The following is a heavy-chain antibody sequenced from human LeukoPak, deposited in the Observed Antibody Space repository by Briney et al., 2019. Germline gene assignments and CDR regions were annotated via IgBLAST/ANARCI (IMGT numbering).Heavy chain of an antibody. D-gene: IGHD2-2*01. V-gene: IGHV3-30-3*01. J-gene: IGHJ3*02. Sequence: PGRSLRLSCVASGFTFSSYAMHWVRQAPGKGLEWVAVISYDGSNKYYADSVKGRFTISRDNSKNTLYLQMNSLRAEDTAVYYCARGEWGCCSSTSCPVPDAFDIWGQGTMVTVSS. CDR1: GFTFSSYA. CDR3: ARGEWGCCSSTSCPVPDAFDI. CDR2: ISYDGSNK.